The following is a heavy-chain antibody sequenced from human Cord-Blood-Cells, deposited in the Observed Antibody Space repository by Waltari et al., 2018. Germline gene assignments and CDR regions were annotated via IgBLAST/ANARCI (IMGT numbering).Heavy chain of an antibody. Sequence: QVQLVQSGAEVKKPGSSVKVSCKASGGTFSSYAISWVRQAPGQGLEWMGRISPILGIANYAQKFQGRVTITADKSTSTAYMELSSLRSEDTAVYYCASIYCSSTSCWIDPWGQGTLVTVSS. CDR2: ISPILGIA. CDR1: GGTFSSYA. CDR3: ASIYCSSTSCWIDP. V-gene: IGHV1-69*09. J-gene: IGHJ5*02. D-gene: IGHD2-2*01.